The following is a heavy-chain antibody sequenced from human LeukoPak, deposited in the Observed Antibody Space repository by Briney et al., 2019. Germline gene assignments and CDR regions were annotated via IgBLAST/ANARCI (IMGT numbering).Heavy chain of an antibody. CDR3: TRAMYTSSSLFDY. D-gene: IGHD6-6*01. CDR2: VNGDGSTT. V-gene: IGHV3-74*01. Sequence: GGSLRLSCAGSGFTFSSYWMHWVRQAPGKGLVWVSRVNGDGSTTNYADSVKGRFTISRDNAKNTLYPQMNSLRAEDTAVYYCTRAMYTSSSLFDYWGQGTPVTVSS. J-gene: IGHJ4*02. CDR1: GFTFSSYW.